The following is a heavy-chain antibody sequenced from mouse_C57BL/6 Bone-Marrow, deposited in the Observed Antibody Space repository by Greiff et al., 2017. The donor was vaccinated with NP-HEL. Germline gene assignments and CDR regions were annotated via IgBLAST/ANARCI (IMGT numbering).Heavy chain of an antibody. D-gene: IGHD2-1*01. CDR2: IYPGDGDT. J-gene: IGHJ2*01. Sequence: QVQLQQSGPELVKPGASVKISCKASGYAFSSSWMNWVKQRPGKGLEWIGRIYPGDGDTNYNGKFKGKATLTADKSSSTAYMQLSSLTSEDSAVYFCARLGPSTVYWGQGTTLTVSS. CDR3: ARLGPSTVY. V-gene: IGHV1-82*01. CDR1: GYAFSSSW.